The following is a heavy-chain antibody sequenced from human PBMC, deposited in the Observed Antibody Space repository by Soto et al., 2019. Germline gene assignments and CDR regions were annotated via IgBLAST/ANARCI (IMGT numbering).Heavy chain of an antibody. J-gene: IGHJ4*01. CDR3: ARVPSSSGRAHFDY. V-gene: IGHV3-30-3*01. D-gene: IGHD2-15*01. Sequence: QVQLVESGGGVVQPGRSLRLSCAASGFTFSSYAMHWVRQAPGKGLEWVAVISYDGSNKYYADSVKGRFTISRDNSKNTRDLQMNSLRAEDTAVYYCARVPSSSGRAHFDYWGHGTLVTVSS. CDR2: ISYDGSNK. CDR1: GFTFSSYA.